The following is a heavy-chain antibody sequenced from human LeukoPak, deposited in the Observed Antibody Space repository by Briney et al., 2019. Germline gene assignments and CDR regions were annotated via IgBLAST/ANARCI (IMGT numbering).Heavy chain of an antibody. CDR1: GFTFSTYT. D-gene: IGHD5/OR15-5a*01. J-gene: IGHJ3*02. CDR3: VRGGILVSGIDAFDI. Sequence: GGSLRLSCAASGFTFSTYTMNWVRQAPGKGLEWVSYVSSSGGTIYYVDSVKGRFTISRENAKNSLYVQMNSLRDGDTAVYYCVRGGILVSGIDAFDIGGQGTMVTVSS. V-gene: IGHV3-48*02. CDR2: VSSSGGTI.